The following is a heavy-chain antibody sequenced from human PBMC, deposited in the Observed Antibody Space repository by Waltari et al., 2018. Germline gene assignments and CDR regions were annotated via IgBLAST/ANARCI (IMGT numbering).Heavy chain of an antibody. CDR2: VFPSDSET. V-gene: IGHV5-51*01. D-gene: IGHD1-26*01. Sequence: EVQLVQSGAEVKKPGEYLRISCQGSGNSFPNFWVGWVRQKPTTGLEWMAIVFPSDSETRYSPFFLGQVTISADKSINTAYLQWSRLRESDTGIYYCARRVGATGYFDLWGEGTLVTVSS. J-gene: IGHJ4*02. CDR3: ARRVGATGYFDL. CDR1: GNSFPNFW.